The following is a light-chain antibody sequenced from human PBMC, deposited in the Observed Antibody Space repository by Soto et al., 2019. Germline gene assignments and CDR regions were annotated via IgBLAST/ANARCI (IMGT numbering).Light chain of an antibody. CDR2: DVS. V-gene: IGLV2-14*03. CDR1: DRDIGGYNY. Sequence: QSALTQPASVSGSPGQSITISCTGTDRDIGGYNYVSWYQHHPGKVPKLMIHDVSLRPSGVSSRFSGSKSGNTASLTISGLQTEDEADYFCSSYTSSGTGLFAGGTKLTVL. CDR3: SSYTSSGTGL. J-gene: IGLJ2*01.